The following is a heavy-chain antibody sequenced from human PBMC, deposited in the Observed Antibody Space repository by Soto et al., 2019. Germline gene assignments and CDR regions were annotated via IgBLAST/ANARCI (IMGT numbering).Heavy chain of an antibody. Sequence: EVQLVESGGGLVQPGGSLRLSCAASGVTFSSFSFNWVRQAPGKGLEWVSFILSSGGFIYYADSVKGRFTISRDNAKNSLYLQMNSLKDEDTAVYYCVRDPGEQPDRRGFYYYYMDVWGKGTTVTVSS. J-gene: IGHJ6*03. CDR2: ILSSGGFI. CDR1: GVTFSSFS. V-gene: IGHV3-21*01. D-gene: IGHD3-10*01. CDR3: VRDPGEQPDRRGFYYYYMDV.